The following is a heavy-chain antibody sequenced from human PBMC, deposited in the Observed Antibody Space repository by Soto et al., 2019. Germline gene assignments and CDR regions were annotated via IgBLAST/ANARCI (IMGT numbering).Heavy chain of an antibody. CDR2: IYYSGSI. CDR3: ARIPHSTTSYYDYPSGMDV. V-gene: IGHV4-30-4*01. Sequence: SETLSLTCTVPGGSISSGDYYWSWIRQPPGKCLEWIGYIYYSGSIYPADSDTRYSPSFQGQVTISADKSIRTAYLEWSSLKASDSGVYYCARIPHSTTSYYDYPSGMDVWGQGTTVTVYS. D-gene: IGHD2-2*01. CDR1: GGSISSGDYY. J-gene: IGHJ6*02.